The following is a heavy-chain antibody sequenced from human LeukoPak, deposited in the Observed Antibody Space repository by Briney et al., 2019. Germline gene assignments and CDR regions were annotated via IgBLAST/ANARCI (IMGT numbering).Heavy chain of an antibody. J-gene: IGHJ5*02. V-gene: IGHV4-30-2*01. Sequence: PSETLSLTCAVSGGSISSGGYSWSWIRQPPGKGLEWIGYIYHSGSTYYNPSLKSRVTISVDTSKNQFSLKLSSVTAADTAVYYCARLTIFSGRGITIFGVVRFDPWGQGTLVTVSS. CDR2: IYHSGST. CDR3: ARLTIFSGRGITIFGVVRFDP. CDR1: GGSISSGGYS. D-gene: IGHD3-3*01.